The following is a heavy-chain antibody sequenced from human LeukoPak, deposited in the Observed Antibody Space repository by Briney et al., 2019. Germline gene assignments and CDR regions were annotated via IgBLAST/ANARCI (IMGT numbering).Heavy chain of an antibody. V-gene: IGHV1-2*02. CDR3: ARDFSQYAGY. CDR1: GYTFTDYY. D-gene: IGHD2-2*01. Sequence: ASVKVSCKASGYTFTDYYIHWVRQAPGQGLEWMGWIYPNSAGTEYAHKFQGRVTMTRDTSTSTTYMELTSLTSDDTAVYYCARDFSQYAGYWGQGTLVTVSS. CDR2: IYPNSAGT. J-gene: IGHJ4*02.